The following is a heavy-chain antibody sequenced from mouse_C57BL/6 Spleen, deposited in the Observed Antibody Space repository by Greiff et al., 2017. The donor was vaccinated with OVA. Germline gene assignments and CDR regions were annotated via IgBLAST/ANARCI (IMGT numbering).Heavy chain of an antibody. J-gene: IGHJ4*01. CDR3: AICYCNYGDYAMDY. Sequence: VQLQQSGAELVKPGASVKMSCKASGYTFTSYWITWVKQRPGQGLEWIGDIYPGSGSTNYNEKFKGKATLTVDTSSSTAYMQLSSLTSEDSAVYYCAICYCNYGDYAMDYWGQGTSVTVSS. V-gene: IGHV1-55*01. CDR1: GYTFTSYW. CDR2: IYPGSGST. D-gene: IGHD2-1*01.